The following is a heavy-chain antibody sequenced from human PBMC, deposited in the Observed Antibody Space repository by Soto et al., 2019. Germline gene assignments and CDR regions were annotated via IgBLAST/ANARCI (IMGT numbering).Heavy chain of an antibody. V-gene: IGHV4-4*07. CDR3: VRGDVFDS. D-gene: IGHD3-16*01. CDR1: GGSISGYF. J-gene: IGHJ3*02. CDR2: IYSAGST. Sequence: QLQLQESGPGLVKPSETLSLICTVYGGSISGYFWSWVRQPAGKGLEWIGRIYSAGSTNYNPSLKIRVTMSVDTSQHQFSLKLTSVTAADTAMYYCVRGDVFDSWGRGTMVTVSS.